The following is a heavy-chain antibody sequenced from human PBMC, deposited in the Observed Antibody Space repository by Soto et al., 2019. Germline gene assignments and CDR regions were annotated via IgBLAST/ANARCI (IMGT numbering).Heavy chain of an antibody. CDR3: AKGRGGSYYYYGMDV. D-gene: IGHD3-16*01. Sequence: GSLRLSCAASGLTFSSYAMSWVRQAPGKGMEWVSAISGSGGSTYYAGSVKGRFTISRDNAKNTMYLQMNSLRAEDTALYYCAKGRGGSYYYYGMDVWGQGTTVTVSS. J-gene: IGHJ6*02. V-gene: IGHV3-23*01. CDR1: GLTFSSYA. CDR2: ISGSGGST.